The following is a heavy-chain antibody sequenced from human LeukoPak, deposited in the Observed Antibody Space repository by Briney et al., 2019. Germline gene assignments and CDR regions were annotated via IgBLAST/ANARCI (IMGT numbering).Heavy chain of an antibody. CDR1: GYTFTGYY. CDR3: ARGELRLRAPAHFDY. D-gene: IGHD4-17*01. CDR2: INPNSGGT. Sequence: ASVKVSCKASGYTFTGYYMHWVRQAPGQGLEWMGRINPNSGGTNYAQKFQGRVTMTRDTSISTAYMELSRLRSDDTAVYYCARGELRLRAPAHFDYWGQGTLVTVSS. J-gene: IGHJ4*02. V-gene: IGHV1-2*06.